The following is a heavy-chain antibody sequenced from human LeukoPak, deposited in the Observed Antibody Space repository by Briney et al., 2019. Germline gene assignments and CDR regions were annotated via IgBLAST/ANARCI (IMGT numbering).Heavy chain of an antibody. CDR1: GGSISSYI. J-gene: IGHJ4*02. CDR3: ARQPGTGGINL. V-gene: IGHV4-4*09. D-gene: IGHD3-16*01. CDR2: IYTSGST. Sequence: SETLSLTCSVSGGSISSYIWSWIRQPPGKGLEWIGYIYTSGSTDYNPSLKSRVTISVGRSKNQFSLKLNSVTAADTAFYYCARQPGTGGINLWGQGTLVTVSS.